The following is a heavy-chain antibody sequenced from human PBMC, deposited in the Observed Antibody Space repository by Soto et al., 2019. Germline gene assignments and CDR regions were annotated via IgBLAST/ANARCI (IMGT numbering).Heavy chain of an antibody. CDR3: ARAPYSSTSFFFDF. V-gene: IGHV1-46*01. Sequence: QVQVVQSGTEVKKPGASVKVSCKASGYTLTTNHMHWVRQAPGQGLEWMGIVNPSLGRTNYAQKFQGRVAMTWDTSTRTFYMELSSLTSDGTAIYYCARAPYSSTSFFFDFWGQGTLVTVSS. J-gene: IGHJ4*02. CDR1: GYTLTTNH. CDR2: VNPSLGRT. D-gene: IGHD6-6*01.